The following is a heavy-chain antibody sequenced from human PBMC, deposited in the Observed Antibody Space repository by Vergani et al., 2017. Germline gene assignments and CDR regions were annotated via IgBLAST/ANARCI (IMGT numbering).Heavy chain of an antibody. CDR3: ARGIVVVPAASHYMDV. J-gene: IGHJ6*03. D-gene: IGHD2-2*01. CDR2: IYTSGST. V-gene: IGHV4-61*02. CDR1: GGSISSGSYY. Sequence: QLQLQESGPGLVKPSETLSLTCTVSGGSISSGSYYWSWIRQPAGKGLEWIGRIYTSGSTNYNPSLKSRVTISVDTSKNQFSLKLSSVTAADTAVYYCARGIVVVPAASHYMDVWGKGTTVTVSS.